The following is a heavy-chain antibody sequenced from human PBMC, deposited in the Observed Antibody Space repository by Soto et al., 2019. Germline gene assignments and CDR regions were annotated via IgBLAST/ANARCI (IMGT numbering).Heavy chain of an antibody. CDR2: ISASGSRT. J-gene: IGHJ3*01. V-gene: IGHV3-23*01. D-gene: IGHD4-17*01. Sequence: GGSLRLSCTGSGFSFGTYAMNWVRQAPGKGLEWVSGISASGSRTFYADSVKGRFTVSRDFSKNTLSLQMDSLRAEDTAVYFCGKDPNGDYVGGFEFWGPGTMVTVSS. CDR1: GFSFGTYA. CDR3: GKDPNGDYVGGFEF.